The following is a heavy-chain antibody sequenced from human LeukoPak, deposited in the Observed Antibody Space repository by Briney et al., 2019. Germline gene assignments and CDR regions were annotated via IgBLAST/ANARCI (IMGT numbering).Heavy chain of an antibody. Sequence: SETLSLTCTVSGGSISSSSYYWGWIRQPPGKGLEWIGSFYYSGSTYYNPSLKSRVTISVDTSKNQFSLKLSSVTAADTAVYYCARVLVSSSGWSNPSFDYWGQGTLVTVSS. J-gene: IGHJ4*02. CDR3: ARVLVSSSGWSNPSFDY. D-gene: IGHD6-19*01. CDR1: GGSISSSSYY. CDR2: FYYSGST. V-gene: IGHV4-39*07.